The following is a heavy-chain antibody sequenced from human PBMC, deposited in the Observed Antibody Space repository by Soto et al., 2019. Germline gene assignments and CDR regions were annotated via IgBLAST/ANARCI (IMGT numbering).Heavy chain of an antibody. CDR2: IVVDTGNT. CDR1: GFTFSNSG. J-gene: IGHJ4*02. D-gene: IGHD3-10*01. V-gene: IGHV1-58*01. Sequence: SVKVSCKASGFTFSNSGVQWVRQARGQRLEWIGWIVVDTGNTNYAQKFQERVTITRDMSTSTACMELSSLRSEDTAIYYCATTTRGSYYIFDYWGQGTLVTVSS. CDR3: ATTTRGSYYIFDY.